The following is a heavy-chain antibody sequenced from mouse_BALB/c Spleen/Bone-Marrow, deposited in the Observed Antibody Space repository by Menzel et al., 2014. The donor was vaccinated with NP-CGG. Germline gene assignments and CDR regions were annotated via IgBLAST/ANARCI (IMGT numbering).Heavy chain of an antibody. Sequence: VQLQHSGGGLVQPGGSLKLSCAASGFDFSRYWMSWVRQAPGKGLEWIGEINPDSSTINYTPSLKDKFIISRDNAKNTLYLQMSKVRSEDTALYYCARLSYYGRFAYWGQGTLVTVSA. V-gene: IGHV4-1*02. CDR2: INPDSSTI. CDR3: ARLSYYGRFAY. D-gene: IGHD1-1*01. CDR1: GFDFSRYW. J-gene: IGHJ3*01.